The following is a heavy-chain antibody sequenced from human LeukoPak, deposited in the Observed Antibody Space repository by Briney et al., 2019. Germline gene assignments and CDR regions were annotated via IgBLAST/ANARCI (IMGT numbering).Heavy chain of an antibody. Sequence: GGSLRLSCAASGFTVSSNYVSWVRQAPGKGLEWVSVIYSGGSTYFADSVKGRFTISRHNSKNTLYLQINSLRAEDTAVYYCARAGPYDAFDIWGQGTMVTVSS. D-gene: IGHD1-14*01. CDR1: GFTVSSNY. J-gene: IGHJ3*02. V-gene: IGHV3-53*04. CDR3: ARAGPYDAFDI. CDR2: IYSGGST.